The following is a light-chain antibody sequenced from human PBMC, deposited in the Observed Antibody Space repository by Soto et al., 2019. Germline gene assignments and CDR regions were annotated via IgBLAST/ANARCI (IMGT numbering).Light chain of an antibody. Sequence: EVLLTQSPVTLSLSPGEIATLSCRASQSVNSYLAWYQQKPGQAPRLLIYDISNRATGIPARFSGSGSGTDFTLTISSLEPEDFAVYYCQQRNYWQVTFGQGTRLEIK. CDR2: DIS. CDR1: QSVNSY. V-gene: IGKV3-11*01. CDR3: QQRNYWQVT. J-gene: IGKJ5*01.